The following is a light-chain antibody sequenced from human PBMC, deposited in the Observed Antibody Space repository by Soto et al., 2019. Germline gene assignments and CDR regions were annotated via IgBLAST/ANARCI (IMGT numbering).Light chain of an antibody. CDR1: QTISSW. Sequence: IQMSHSPSTLSGSVWDRVTITFRASQTISSWLAWYQQKPGKAPKLLIYKASTLKSGVPSRFSGSGSGTEFTLTISSLQPDDFATYYCQQYNSYWTFGQGTKVDIK. CDR3: QQYNSYWT. J-gene: IGKJ1*01. CDR2: KAS. V-gene: IGKV1-5*03.